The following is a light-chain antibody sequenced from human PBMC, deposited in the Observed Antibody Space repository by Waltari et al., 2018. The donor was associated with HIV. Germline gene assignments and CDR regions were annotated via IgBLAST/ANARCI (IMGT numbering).Light chain of an antibody. CDR3: MQALQTPPT. Sequence: DIVMTQSPLSLPVTPGEPASISCRSSQSLLHSNGYNYFDWYLQKPGQSPQLLIYLGSNRASGVPDRFSGSGSGTDFTLKISRVEAEDVGVHYCMQALQTPPTFGQGTKVEIK. V-gene: IGKV2-28*01. J-gene: IGKJ1*01. CDR2: LGS. CDR1: QSLLHSNGYNY.